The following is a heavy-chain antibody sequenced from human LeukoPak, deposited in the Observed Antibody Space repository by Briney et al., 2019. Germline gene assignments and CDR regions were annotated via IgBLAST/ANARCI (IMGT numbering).Heavy chain of an antibody. V-gene: IGHV1-46*01. CDR3: ARFPSGNAYNCYFDY. D-gene: IGHD5-24*01. J-gene: IGHJ4*02. CDR1: GYTFTHSY. CDR2: INPNGGST. Sequence: GASVKVSCKSSGYTFTHSYIHWVRQAPGQGPEWMGVINPNGGSTTYAQKFKGRVTMTRDTSTSTVYMDLSSLRSDDTAVYYCARFPSGNAYNCYFDYWGQGTLVTVSS.